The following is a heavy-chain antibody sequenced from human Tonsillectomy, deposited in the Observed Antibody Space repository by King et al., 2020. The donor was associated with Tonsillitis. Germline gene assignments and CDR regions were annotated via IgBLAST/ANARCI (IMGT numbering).Heavy chain of an antibody. Sequence: VQLVESGGGLVQPGGSLRLSCAASGFTFSSYAMSWVRQAPGKGLEWVPSISGSGGSTYSADSVKGRFTISRDNSKNTLYLQMNSLRAEDTALYYCAKDKVATMPRDAFDFWGQGTMVTVSS. CDR2: ISGSGGST. CDR3: AKDKVATMPRDAFDF. J-gene: IGHJ3*01. D-gene: IGHD5-12*01. V-gene: IGHV3-23*04. CDR1: GFTFSSYA.